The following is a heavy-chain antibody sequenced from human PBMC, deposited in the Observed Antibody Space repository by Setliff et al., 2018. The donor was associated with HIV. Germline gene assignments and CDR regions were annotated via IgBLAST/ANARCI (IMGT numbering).Heavy chain of an antibody. CDR3: ARQRWGYSGRDN. CDR2: IIYSGSI. CDR1: GGYFSGYY. J-gene: IGHJ1*01. D-gene: IGHD5-12*01. Sequence: PSETLSLTCRVYGGYFSGYYWTWIRQLSGKGLEWIGEIIYSGSINHNPSLRSRVTISLDTSKNYFSLNLRFVTAADTAIYYCARQRWGYSGRDNWGQGTLVTVSS. V-gene: IGHV4-34*12.